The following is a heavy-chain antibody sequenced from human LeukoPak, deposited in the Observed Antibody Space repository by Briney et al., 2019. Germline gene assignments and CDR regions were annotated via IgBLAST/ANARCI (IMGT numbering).Heavy chain of an antibody. D-gene: IGHD3-3*01. CDR2: TYYNSKWYT. J-gene: IGHJ4*02. Sequence: SQTLSLTCAISGDSVSTASNAWYWIRQSPSRGLEWLGRTYYNSKWYTDYAVSVSGRTTINPDTSRNQLSLQLSFVTPEDTAVYYCTRETSLRYYDFWSGWDYWGQGTLVTVSS. V-gene: IGHV6-1*01. CDR1: GDSVSTASNA. CDR3: TRETSLRYYDFWSGWDY.